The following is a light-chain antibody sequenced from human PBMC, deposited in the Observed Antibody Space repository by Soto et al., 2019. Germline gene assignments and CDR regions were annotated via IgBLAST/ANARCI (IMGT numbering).Light chain of an antibody. Sequence: DVQMTQSPSFLSASVGDRVTITCRASQNIYTYVSWYQHKPGRPPKLLIYAASSLESGVPSRFSGSGSGTEFTLTISSLQPDDFATYYCQQYNSYSWTFGQGTKVDIK. J-gene: IGKJ1*01. CDR1: QNIYTY. V-gene: IGKV1-5*01. CDR3: QQYNSYSWT. CDR2: AAS.